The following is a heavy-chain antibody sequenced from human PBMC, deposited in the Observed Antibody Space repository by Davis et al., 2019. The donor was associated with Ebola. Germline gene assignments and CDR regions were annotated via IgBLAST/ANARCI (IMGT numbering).Heavy chain of an antibody. V-gene: IGHV1-18*01. D-gene: IGHD1-1*01. CDR3: ARDGLFSPGYYYGMDI. Sequence: AASVKVSCKASGYTFDSYGFSWVRQAPGQSPEWMGWISAYTGKTDYAQKVQDRVTMTTDISTTTAYMELRSLTSDDTAVYYCARDGLFSPGYYYGMDIWGKGTTVTVSS. J-gene: IGHJ6*04. CDR2: ISAYTGKT. CDR1: GYTFDSYG.